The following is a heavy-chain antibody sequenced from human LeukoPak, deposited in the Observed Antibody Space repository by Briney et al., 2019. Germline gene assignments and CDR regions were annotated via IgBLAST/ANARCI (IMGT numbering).Heavy chain of an antibody. D-gene: IGHD3-3*01. CDR3: ARDIRDDFWSGYYTASGAFDI. Sequence: GRSLRLSCAASGFTFSSYAMHWVRQAPGKGLEWVAVISYDGSNKYYADSVKGRFTISRDNSKNTLYLQMNSLRAEDTAVYYCARDIRDDFWSGYYTASGAFDIWGQGTMVTVSS. CDR2: ISYDGSNK. J-gene: IGHJ3*02. V-gene: IGHV3-30-3*01. CDR1: GFTFSSYA.